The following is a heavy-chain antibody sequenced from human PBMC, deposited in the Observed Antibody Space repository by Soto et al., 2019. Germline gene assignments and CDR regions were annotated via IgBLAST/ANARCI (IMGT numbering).Heavy chain of an antibody. Sequence: LSLTCTVSGGSISSGGYYWSWIRQHPGKGLELIGYIYYSGSTYYNPSLKSRVTISVDTSKNQFSLKLSSVTAADTAVYYCATSAGSSGWYISGYDYWGQGTLVTVSS. D-gene: IGHD6-19*01. J-gene: IGHJ4*02. CDR3: ATSAGSSGWYISGYDY. V-gene: IGHV4-31*03. CDR1: GGSISSGGYY. CDR2: IYYSGST.